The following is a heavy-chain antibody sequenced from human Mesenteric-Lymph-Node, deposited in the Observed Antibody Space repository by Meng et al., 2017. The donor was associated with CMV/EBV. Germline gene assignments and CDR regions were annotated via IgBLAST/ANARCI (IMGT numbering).Heavy chain of an antibody. CDR2: INWNGGST. D-gene: IGHD3-22*01. V-gene: IGHV3-20*04. Sequence: LSLTCAASGFTFDDYGMSWVRQAPGKGLEWVSGINWNGGSTGYADSVKGRFTISRDNAKNSLYLQMNSLRAEDTAVYYCARGGYFIDYWGQGTLVTVSS. CDR1: GFTFDDYG. CDR3: ARGGYFIDY. J-gene: IGHJ4*02.